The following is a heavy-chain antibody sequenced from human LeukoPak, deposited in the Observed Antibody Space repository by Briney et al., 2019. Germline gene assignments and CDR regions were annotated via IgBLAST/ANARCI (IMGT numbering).Heavy chain of an antibody. J-gene: IGHJ6*02. CDR2: ISGSGTYT. CDR3: AKDRRYDSSGYYYINEYYYYGMDV. V-gene: IGHV3-23*01. D-gene: IGHD3-22*01. Sequence: GGSLRLSCAASGFTFTSYAMSWVRQAPGKGLEWVSVISGSGTYTYYADSVKGRFTISRDNSKNTLFLQMSSLRAEDTAVYYCAKDRRYDSSGYYYINEYYYYGMDVWGQGTTVTVSS. CDR1: GFTFTSYA.